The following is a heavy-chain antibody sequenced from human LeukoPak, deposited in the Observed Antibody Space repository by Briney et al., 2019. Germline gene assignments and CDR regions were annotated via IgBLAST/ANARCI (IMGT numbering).Heavy chain of an antibody. CDR3: ARDSRGGYSSSWLPYYDY. J-gene: IGHJ4*02. Sequence: ASVKVSCKASGGTFSSYAISWVRQAPGQGLEWMGGIIPIFGTANYAQKFQGRVTITADKSTSTAYMELSSLRSEDTAVYYCARDSRGGYSSSWLPYYDYWGQGTLVTVSS. D-gene: IGHD6-13*01. CDR2: IIPIFGTA. V-gene: IGHV1-69*06. CDR1: GGTFSSYA.